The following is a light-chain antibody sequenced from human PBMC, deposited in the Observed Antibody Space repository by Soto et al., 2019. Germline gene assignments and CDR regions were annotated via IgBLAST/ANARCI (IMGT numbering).Light chain of an antibody. V-gene: IGKV3-20*01. Sequence: EIVLTQSPGTLSLSPGDRATLSCRASQSVSSTYLAWYKQKPGQAPRLLIYDASSRATGIPDRFSGSGSGTDFTLTISRLEPEDFATYYCQQYETLYTFGPGTKLEI. CDR1: QSVSSTY. CDR2: DAS. J-gene: IGKJ2*01. CDR3: QQYETLYT.